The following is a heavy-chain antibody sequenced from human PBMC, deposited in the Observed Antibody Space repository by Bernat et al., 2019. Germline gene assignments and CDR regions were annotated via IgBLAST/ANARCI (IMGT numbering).Heavy chain of an antibody. Sequence: EVQLVESGGGLVQPGGSLKLSCAASGFTFSGSAMHRVRQASGKGLEWVGRIRSKANSYATAYAASVKGRFTISRDDSKNTEYLKMNSLKTEDTAVYYCTRLTNYYDSSGPDYYYYGMDVWGQGTTVTVSS. V-gene: IGHV3-73*01. CDR2: IRSKANSYAT. CDR1: GFTFSGSA. J-gene: IGHJ6*02. D-gene: IGHD3-22*01. CDR3: TRLTNYYDSSGPDYYYYGMDV.